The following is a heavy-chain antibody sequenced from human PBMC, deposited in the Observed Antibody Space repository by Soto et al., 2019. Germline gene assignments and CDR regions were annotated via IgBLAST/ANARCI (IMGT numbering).Heavy chain of an antibody. V-gene: IGHV3-23*01. J-gene: IGHJ3*02. CDR3: AKGGMITFGGVIVMDAFDI. CDR2: ISGSGGST. CDR1: GFTFSSYA. Sequence: GGSLRLSCAASGFTFSSYAMSWVRQAPGKGLEWVSAISGSGGSTYYADSVKGRFTISRDNSKNTLYLQMNGLRAEDTAVYYCAKGGMITFGGVIVMDAFDIWGQGTMVTVSS. D-gene: IGHD3-16*02.